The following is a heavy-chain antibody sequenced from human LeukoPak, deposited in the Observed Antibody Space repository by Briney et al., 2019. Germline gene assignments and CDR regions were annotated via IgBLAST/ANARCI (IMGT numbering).Heavy chain of an antibody. J-gene: IGHJ6*03. Sequence: PGGSLRLSCAASGFTFSSYNMNWVRQAPGKGLEWVSSITSGSSYRFYADSVKGRFTISRDNAKSSLYLQMNSLRAEDTALYYCAKGPYYYYYMDVWGKGTTVTISS. CDR1: GFTFSSYN. V-gene: IGHV3-21*04. CDR3: AKGPYYYYYMDV. CDR2: ITSGSSYR.